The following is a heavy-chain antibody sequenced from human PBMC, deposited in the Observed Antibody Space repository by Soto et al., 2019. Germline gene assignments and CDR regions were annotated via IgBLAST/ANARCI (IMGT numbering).Heavy chain of an antibody. CDR2: IYYSGST. J-gene: IGHJ4*02. CDR3: AREGGYESSWSTSDY. V-gene: IGHV4-31*03. D-gene: IGHD6-13*01. CDR1: GGSISSGGYY. Sequence: QVQLQESGPGLVKPSQTLSLTCTVSGGSISSGGYYWSWIRQHPGKGLEWIGYIYYSGSTYYNPSLQSRVTISVDTSKHQCSLKLSSVTAADTAAYYCAREGGYESSWSTSDYWGQGTLVTVSA.